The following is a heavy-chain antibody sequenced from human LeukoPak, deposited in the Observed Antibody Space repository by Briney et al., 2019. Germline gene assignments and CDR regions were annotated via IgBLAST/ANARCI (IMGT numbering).Heavy chain of an antibody. V-gene: IGHV4-59*02. CDR3: VRDSGYSSSWYLIDDDFDI. CDR2: IQYSGRT. Sequence: PSETLSVTCAVSGGSVSGYYWSWVRQFPGRRVECIGYIQYSGRTNYNPSLKSRITLSLETSSNQISLELKSVTSADTALYYCVRDSGYSSSWYLIDDDFDIWGQGTMVIVSA. CDR1: GGSVSGYY. J-gene: IGHJ3*02. D-gene: IGHD6-13*01.